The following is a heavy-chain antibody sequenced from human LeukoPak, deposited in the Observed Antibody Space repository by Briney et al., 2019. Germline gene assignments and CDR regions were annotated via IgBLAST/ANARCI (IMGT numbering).Heavy chain of an antibody. CDR1: GYTFTSYG. J-gene: IGHJ6*03. D-gene: IGHD6-19*01. Sequence: GASVKVSCKASGYTFTSYGISWVRQAPGQGLEWMGWISADNGNTNYAQKLQGRVTMATDTSTSTAYMELRSLRSDDTAVYYCAREGIAVAGLTVYYYYYMDVWGKGTTVTVSS. CDR3: AREGIAVAGLTVYYYYYMDV. CDR2: ISADNGNT. V-gene: IGHV1-18*01.